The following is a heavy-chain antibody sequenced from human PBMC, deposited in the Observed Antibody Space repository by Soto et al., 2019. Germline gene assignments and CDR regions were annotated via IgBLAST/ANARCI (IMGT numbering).Heavy chain of an antibody. CDR2: ISAYNGNT. CDR1: GYAFTSYG. Sequence: ASVKVSCKASGYAFTSYGISWVRQAPGQGLEWMGSISAYNGNTNYAQKLQGRVTMTTDTSTSTAYMELRSLRSDDTAVYYCARDQVVRGVPRRWFDPWGQGTLVTVSS. CDR3: ARDQVVRGVPRRWFDP. J-gene: IGHJ5*02. D-gene: IGHD3-10*01. V-gene: IGHV1-18*04.